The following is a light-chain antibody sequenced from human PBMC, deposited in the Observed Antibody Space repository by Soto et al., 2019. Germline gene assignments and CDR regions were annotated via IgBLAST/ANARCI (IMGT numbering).Light chain of an antibody. Sequence: EIVLTQSPGTLSLSPGERATLSCRASQSVSSSYLAWYQQKPGQAPRLLIYGASSRATGIPDRFSGSGSGTDFTLTISRLEPEDFAVYYCQQYGSSPIT. CDR1: QSVSSSY. V-gene: IGKV3-20*01. CDR3: QQYGSSPIT. J-gene: IGKJ5*01. CDR2: GAS.